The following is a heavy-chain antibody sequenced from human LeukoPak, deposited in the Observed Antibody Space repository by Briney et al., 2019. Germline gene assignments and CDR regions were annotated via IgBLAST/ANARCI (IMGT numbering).Heavy chain of an antibody. CDR2: ISGSGGST. CDR1: GFTFSSYA. V-gene: IGHV3-23*01. D-gene: IGHD6-19*01. CDR3: AKAIAVAGYFDY. Sequence: GGSLRLSCSASGFTFSSYAMHWVRQAPGKGLEWVSAISGSGGSTYYADSVKGRFTISRDNSKNTLYLQMNSLRAEDTAVYYCAKAIAVAGYFDYWGQGTLVTVSS. J-gene: IGHJ4*02.